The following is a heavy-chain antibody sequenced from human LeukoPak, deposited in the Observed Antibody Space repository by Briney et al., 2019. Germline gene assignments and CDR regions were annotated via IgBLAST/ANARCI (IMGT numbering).Heavy chain of an antibody. CDR3: ARDRGRYYMDV. V-gene: IGHV3-53*01. D-gene: IGHD6-25*01. Sequence: GGSLILSCAASGFSVRTTYMSWVRQAPGKRLEWVSVLYTGGGTDHADSVKGRFTISRENAKNSLYLQMNSLRAGDTAVYYCARDRGRYYMDVWGKGTTVTISS. CDR1: GFSVRTTY. CDR2: LYTGGGT. J-gene: IGHJ6*03.